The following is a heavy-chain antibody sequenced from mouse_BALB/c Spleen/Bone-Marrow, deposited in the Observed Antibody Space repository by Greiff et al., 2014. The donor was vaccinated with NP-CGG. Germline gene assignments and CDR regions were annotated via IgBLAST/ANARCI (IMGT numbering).Heavy chain of an antibody. Sequence: QVQLQQSGADLVRPGTSVKVSCKASGYAFTNYLIKWVKQRPGQGLEWIGVINPGSGATNYNEKFKGKATLTADKSSSTAYMQLSSLTSDDSAVYFCARKLGPSYAMDYWGQGTSVTVSS. D-gene: IGHD4-1*01. CDR3: ARKLGPSYAMDY. CDR1: GYAFTNYL. J-gene: IGHJ4*01. CDR2: INPGSGAT. V-gene: IGHV1-54*01.